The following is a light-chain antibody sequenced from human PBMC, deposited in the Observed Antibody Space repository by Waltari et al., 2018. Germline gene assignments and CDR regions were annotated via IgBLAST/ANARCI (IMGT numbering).Light chain of an antibody. CDR2: EVS. CDR1: QSLLHSDGKTY. J-gene: IGKJ2*01. V-gene: IGKV2-29*02. CDR3: MQGIHLYT. Sequence: DIVMTQTPLSLSVTPGQPASISCKSSQSLLHSDGKTYLYWYLQKPGQSPHPLFYEVSSRLSGVPDGFSGSGSGTDFTLKISRVEAEDVGVYYCMQGIHLYTFGQGTKLEIK.